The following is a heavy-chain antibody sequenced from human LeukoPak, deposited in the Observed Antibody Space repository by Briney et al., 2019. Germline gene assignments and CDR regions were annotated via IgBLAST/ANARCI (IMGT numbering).Heavy chain of an antibody. V-gene: IGHV6-1*01. D-gene: IGHD3-22*01. CDR3: ARASPYYYDSSGFDY. CDR1: GDSVSRNTAA. J-gene: IGHJ4*02. Sequence: SQTLSLTCAISGDSVSRNTAAWNWIRQSPSRGLEWLGRTYYRSKWYNDYALYVKSRISINPDTPKNQVSLQLNSVTPEDTAVYYCARASPYYYDSSGFDYWGQGTLVTVSS. CDR2: TYYRSKWYN.